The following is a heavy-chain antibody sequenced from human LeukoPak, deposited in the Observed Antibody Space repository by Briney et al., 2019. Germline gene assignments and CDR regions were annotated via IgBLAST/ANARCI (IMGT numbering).Heavy chain of an antibody. J-gene: IGHJ2*01. D-gene: IGHD6-13*01. CDR3: ASSSPAAGNWYFDL. CDR1: GYTFTGYY. V-gene: IGHV1-2*02. Sequence: ASVKVSCKASGYTFTGYYMHWVRQAPGQGLEWMGWINPNSGGTNYAQKFQGRVTMTRDTSISTAYMELSGLRSDDTAVYYCASSSPAAGNWYFDLWGRGTLVPVSS. CDR2: INPNSGGT.